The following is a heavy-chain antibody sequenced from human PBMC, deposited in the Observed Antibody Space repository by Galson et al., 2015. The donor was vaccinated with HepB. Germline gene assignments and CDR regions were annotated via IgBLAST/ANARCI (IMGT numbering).Heavy chain of an antibody. D-gene: IGHD3-10*01. CDR1: GGTFSSYT. CDR3: ARQFSGSPHFQH. J-gene: IGHJ1*01. Sequence: SVKVSCKASGGTFSSYTISWVRQAPGQGLEWMGRIIPILGIANYAQKFQGRVTITADKSTSTAYMELSSLRSEDTAVYYCARQFSGSPHFQHWGQGTLVTVSS. CDR2: IIPILGIA. V-gene: IGHV1-69*02.